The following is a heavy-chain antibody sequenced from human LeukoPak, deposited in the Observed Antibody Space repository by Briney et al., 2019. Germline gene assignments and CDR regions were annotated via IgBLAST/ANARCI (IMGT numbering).Heavy chain of an antibody. V-gene: IGHV4-34*01. CDR3: ARVPTMVRGEGWFDP. J-gene: IGHJ5*02. D-gene: IGHD3-10*01. CDR2: INHSGST. Sequence: SETLSLTCAVYGGSFSGYYWSWIRQPPGKGLEWIREINHSGSTNYNPSLKSRVTISVDTSKNQFSLKLSSVTAADTAVYYCARVPTMVRGEGWFDPWGQGTLVTVSS. CDR1: GGSFSGYY.